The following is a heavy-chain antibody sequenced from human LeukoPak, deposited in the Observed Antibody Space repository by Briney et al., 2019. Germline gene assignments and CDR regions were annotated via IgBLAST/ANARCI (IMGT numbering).Heavy chain of an antibody. CDR1: GYTFTSYG. D-gene: IGHD3-16*01. CDR2: ISAYNGNT. V-gene: IGHV1-18*01. CDR3: ARRGGSLGAIGHDAFEI. Sequence: ASVKVSCKASGYTFTSYGISWVRQAPGQGLEWMGWISAYNGNTNYAQKLQGRVTMTTDTSTSTAYMELRSLRSDDTAVYYCARRGGSLGAIGHDAFEIWGQGTMVIVSS. J-gene: IGHJ3*02.